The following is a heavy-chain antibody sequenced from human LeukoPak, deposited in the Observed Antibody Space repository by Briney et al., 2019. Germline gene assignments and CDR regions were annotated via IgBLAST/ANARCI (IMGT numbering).Heavy chain of an antibody. V-gene: IGHV5-51*01. CDR1: GYSFTSYW. CDR2: IYPGDSDT. CDR3: ARLYDELPIRYYCMDV. D-gene: IGHD5/OR15-5a*01. Sequence: GESLKISCKGSGYSFTSYWIGWVRQMPGKGLEWMGIIYPGDSDTRYSPSFQGQVTISADKSISTAYLQWSSLKASDTAMYYCARLYDELPIRYYCMDVWGKGTTVTVSS. J-gene: IGHJ6*03.